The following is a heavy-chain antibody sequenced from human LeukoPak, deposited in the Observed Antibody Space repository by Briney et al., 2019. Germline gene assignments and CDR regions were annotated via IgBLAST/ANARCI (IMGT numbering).Heavy chain of an antibody. CDR2: IHTSGST. V-gene: IGHV4-4*07. CDR1: GGSISSYY. J-gene: IGHJ4*02. CDR3: ARDSRAISFDY. D-gene: IGHD5-12*01. Sequence: SETLSLTCTVSGGSISSYYWNWIRQPAGKGLEWIGRIHTSGSTNYNPSLKSRVTVSVDTSKNQFSLKLSSVTAADTAVYYCARDSRAISFDYWGQGTLVTVSS.